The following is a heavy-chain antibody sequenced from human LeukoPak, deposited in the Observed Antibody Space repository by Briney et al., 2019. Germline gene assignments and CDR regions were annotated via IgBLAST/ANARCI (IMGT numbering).Heavy chain of an antibody. Sequence: GGSLRLSCAASGFXFSSYWMHWVRQAPGKGLVWVSRINSDGRSTRYADSVKGRFTISRDNAKNTLYLQMNSQRAEDTAVYFCARDFSGAIDYWGQGTQVTASS. CDR2: INSDGRST. J-gene: IGHJ4*02. CDR1: GFXFSSYW. V-gene: IGHV3-74*01. D-gene: IGHD3-10*01. CDR3: ARDFSGAIDY.